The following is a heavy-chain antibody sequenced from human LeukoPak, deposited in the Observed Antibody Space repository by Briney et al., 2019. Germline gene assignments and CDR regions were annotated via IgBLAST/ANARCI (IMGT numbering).Heavy chain of an antibody. Sequence: GGSLGLSCAASRFTFSTYTMAWVRQAPGGGLEWVSGISGNGGRTYYADSVKGRFAISRDDSKSTLYLQMNSLRGEDTAVYYCAKDFGRNLGGPGYWGRGTLVIVSS. CDR2: ISGNGGRT. J-gene: IGHJ4*02. V-gene: IGHV3-23*01. CDR3: AKDFGRNLGGPGY. D-gene: IGHD3-10*01. CDR1: RFTFSTYT.